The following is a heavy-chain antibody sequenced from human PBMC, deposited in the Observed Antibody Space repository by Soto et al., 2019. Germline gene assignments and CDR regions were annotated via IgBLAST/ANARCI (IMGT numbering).Heavy chain of an antibody. CDR3: ARVTTGYLDY. D-gene: IGHD3-9*01. J-gene: IGHJ4*02. Sequence: ETLSLTCTVSGGSISGYYWPWIRQPPGRGLAYIGDIFYTGSTNYNPSLESRVSISVEAAKKQFSLKLTSVTAADTAVDYGARVTTGYLDYWAQGTLVTVSS. CDR2: IFYTGST. CDR1: GGSISGYY. V-gene: IGHV4-59*01.